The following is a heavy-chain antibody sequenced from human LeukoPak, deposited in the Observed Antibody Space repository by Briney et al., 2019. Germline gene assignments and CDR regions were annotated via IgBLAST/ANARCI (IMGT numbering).Heavy chain of an antibody. V-gene: IGHV4-4*07. CDR1: GGSISSYY. CDR2: IHTSGST. J-gene: IGHJ4*02. D-gene: IGHD3-10*01. Sequence: PSETQSLTCTVSGGSISSYYWSWIRQPAGKGLEWIARIHTSGSTNYNPSLKSRVTMSVDTSKNHFSLKLSSVTAADTAVYYCARDQTYSGSGIYTYFDYWGQGILVTVSS. CDR3: ARDQTYSGSGIYTYFDY.